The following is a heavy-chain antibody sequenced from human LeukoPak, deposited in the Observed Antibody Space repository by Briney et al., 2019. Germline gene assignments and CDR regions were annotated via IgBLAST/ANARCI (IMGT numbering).Heavy chain of an antibody. Sequence: SETLSLTCAVSGGSISSDNWWSWVRQPPGKGLEWIGEIYHSGGTNYNPSLKSRLSISVDKSKNQFSLKLSSVTAADTAVYYCSEVGFIWFRETRGAYFGYWGQGTLVTVSS. V-gene: IGHV4-4*02. J-gene: IGHJ4*02. CDR3: SEVGFIWFRETRGAYFGY. CDR2: IYHSGGT. D-gene: IGHD3-10*01. CDR1: GGSISSDNW.